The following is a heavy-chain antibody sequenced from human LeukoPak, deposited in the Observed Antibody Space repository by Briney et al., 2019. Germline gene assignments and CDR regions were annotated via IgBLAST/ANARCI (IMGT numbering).Heavy chain of an antibody. CDR1: GGSFSGYY. J-gene: IGHJ4*02. CDR3: AKIGSAWFLDY. CDR2: INHSGST. D-gene: IGHD6-19*01. Sequence: PSETLSLTCAVYGGSFSGYYWSWIRQPPGKGLEWIGEINHSGSTNYNPSLKSRVTISVDTSKNQFSLKLSSVTAADTAVYYCAKIGSAWFLDYWGQGTLVTVSS. V-gene: IGHV4-34*01.